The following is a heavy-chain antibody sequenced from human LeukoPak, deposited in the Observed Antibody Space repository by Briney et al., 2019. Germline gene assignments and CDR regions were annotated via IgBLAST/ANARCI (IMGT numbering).Heavy chain of an antibody. D-gene: IGHD3-10*01. CDR3: ARDRESGA. CDR2: MNPNSGNT. CDR1: GYTFTSYY. V-gene: IGHV1-8*02. J-gene: IGHJ5*02. Sequence: GASVKVACKASGYTFTSYYMHWVRQAPGQGLEWMGWMNPNSGNTGYAQKFQGRVTMTRNTSISTAYMELSSLRSEDTAVYYCARDRESGAWGQGTLVTVSS.